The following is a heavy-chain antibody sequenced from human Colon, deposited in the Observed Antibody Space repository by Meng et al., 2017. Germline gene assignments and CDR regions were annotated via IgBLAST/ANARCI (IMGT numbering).Heavy chain of an antibody. CDR3: ASREGGWITDDY. Sequence: GESLKISCAASGFSLSPYEMNWVRQAPGKGLEWVSYISSSGTTIYYADSVKGRFTISRDNAKNSLYLQMNSLRAEDTAVYYCASREGGWITDDYWGQGTLVTVSS. CDR1: GFSLSPYE. J-gene: IGHJ4*02. CDR2: ISSSGTTI. V-gene: IGHV3-48*03. D-gene: IGHD1-14*01.